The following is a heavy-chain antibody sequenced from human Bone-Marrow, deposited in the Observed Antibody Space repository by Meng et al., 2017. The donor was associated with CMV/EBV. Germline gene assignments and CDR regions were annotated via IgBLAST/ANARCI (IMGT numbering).Heavy chain of an antibody. Sequence: GGSLRLSCAASGFTFSSYAMHWVRQAPGKGLEWVAVISYDGSNKYYADSVKGRFTISRDNSKNTLYLQMNSLRAEDTAVYYCARDVGEYLPMAFDYCGEGTLVTVSS. CDR3: ARDVGEYLPMAFDY. CDR1: GFTFSSYA. J-gene: IGHJ4*02. D-gene: IGHD3-10*01. CDR2: ISYDGSNK. V-gene: IGHV3-30-3*01.